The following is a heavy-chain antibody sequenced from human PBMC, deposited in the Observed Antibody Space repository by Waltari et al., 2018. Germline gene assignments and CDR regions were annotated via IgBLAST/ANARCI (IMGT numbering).Heavy chain of an antibody. CDR3: ARGSTGNYYYYYMDV. J-gene: IGHJ6*03. CDR2: IYSGGST. V-gene: IGHV3-53*04. D-gene: IGHD1-1*01. CDR1: GFTVSRTY. Sequence: EVQLVESGGGLVQPGGSLRLSCAASGFTVSRTYMRWVPQAPGKGLEWVSVIYSGGSTYYADSVKGRFTISRHNSKNTLYLQMNSLRAEDTAVYYCARGSTGNYYYYYMDVWGKGTTVTISS.